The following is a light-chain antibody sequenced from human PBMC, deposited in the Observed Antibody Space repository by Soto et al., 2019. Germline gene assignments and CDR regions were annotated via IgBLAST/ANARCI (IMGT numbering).Light chain of an antibody. J-gene: IGLJ1*01. V-gene: IGLV2-14*01. CDR3: SSYTSSSTPYV. CDR2: EVS. CDR1: SSDVGGYKY. Sequence: LTQPASVSGSPGQSITISCTGTSSDVGGYKYVSWYQQHPGKAPKLMIYEVSNRPSGVSNRFSGSKSGNTASLTISGLQAEDEADYYCSSYTSSSTPYVFGTGTKVTVL.